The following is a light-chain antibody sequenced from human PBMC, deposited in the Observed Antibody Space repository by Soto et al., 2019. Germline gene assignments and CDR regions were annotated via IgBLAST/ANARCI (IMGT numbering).Light chain of an antibody. J-gene: IGLJ1*01. Sequence: QSALTQPASVSGSPGQSISISGTGTSSDFGGRNFVSWYQQHPGKAPKVKIYAVSNRPSGISNRFSGSKSGNTASLTLSGLQAQDEDDSDCSSYTSSSSSLDVFGTGTKLTVL. CDR1: SSDFGGRNF. CDR2: AVS. V-gene: IGLV2-14*01. CDR3: SSYTSSSSSLDV.